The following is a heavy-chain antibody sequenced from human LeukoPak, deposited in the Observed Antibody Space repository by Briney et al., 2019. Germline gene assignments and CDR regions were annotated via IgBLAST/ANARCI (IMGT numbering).Heavy chain of an antibody. V-gene: IGHV4-39*01. CDR2: SYYSGST. CDR1: GGSISNSNYY. Sequence: SETLSLTCTVSGGSISNSNYYWGWIRQSPGKGLDWIGNSYYSGSTYYNPSLKSRVTISVDTSKNQFSLKLSSVTAADTAVYYCARQENYDFVWGSYDYWGQRTLVTVSS. J-gene: IGHJ4*02. D-gene: IGHD3-16*01. CDR3: ARQENYDFVWGSYDY.